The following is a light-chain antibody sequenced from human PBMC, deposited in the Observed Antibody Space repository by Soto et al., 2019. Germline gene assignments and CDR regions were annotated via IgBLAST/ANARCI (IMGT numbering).Light chain of an antibody. CDR1: QSVSSS. V-gene: IGKV3-15*01. Sequence: ELVMTQSPATLSVSPGERVTLSCRASQSVSSSLAWYQQKPGQAPRLLIYGAFTRATGIPARFSGSGSGTAFTLTISSLQSEDFAVYYCQQYNNWPPFTFGPGTKVDIK. CDR3: QQYNNWPPFT. CDR2: GAF. J-gene: IGKJ3*01.